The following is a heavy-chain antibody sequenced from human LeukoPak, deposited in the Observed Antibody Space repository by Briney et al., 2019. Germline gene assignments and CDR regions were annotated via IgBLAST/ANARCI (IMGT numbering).Heavy chain of an antibody. Sequence: SETLSLTCTVSGGSISSYYWSWIRQPPGKGLEWIGYIYYSGSTNYNPSLKSRVTISVDTSKNQFSLKLSSVTAADTVVYYCARTGVIAAAGYWFDPWGQGTLVTVCS. CDR3: ARTGVIAAAGYWFDP. V-gene: IGHV4-59*01. CDR2: IYYSGST. J-gene: IGHJ5*02. CDR1: GGSISSYY. D-gene: IGHD6-13*01.